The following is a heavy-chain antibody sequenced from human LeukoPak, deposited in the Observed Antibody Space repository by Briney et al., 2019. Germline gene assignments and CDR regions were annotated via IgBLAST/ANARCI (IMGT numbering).Heavy chain of an antibody. D-gene: IGHD2/OR15-2a*01. J-gene: IGHJ4*02. CDR1: GGTFSSYG. V-gene: IGHV1-69*05. CDR3: AILSTTGY. CDR2: IIPIFGTA. Sequence: ASVKASCKASGGTFSSYGISWVRQAPGQGLEWMGGIIPIFGTANYAQKFQGRVTINTDESTSTAYMELSSLRSEDTAVYYCAILSTTGYWGQGTLVTVSS.